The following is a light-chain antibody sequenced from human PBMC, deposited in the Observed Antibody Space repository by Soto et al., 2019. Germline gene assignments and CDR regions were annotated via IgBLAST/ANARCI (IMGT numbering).Light chain of an antibody. CDR3: QSYDSSLSGSYV. CDR2: GNS. V-gene: IGLV1-40*01. Sequence: QSVLTQPPSVSGPPGQRVTISCTGSSSKIGAGYDVHWYQQLPGTAPKLLIYGNSNRPSGVPDRFSGSKSGTSASLAITGLQAEDEADYYCQSYDSSLSGSYVFGTGTRSPS. CDR1: SSKIGAGYD. J-gene: IGLJ1*01.